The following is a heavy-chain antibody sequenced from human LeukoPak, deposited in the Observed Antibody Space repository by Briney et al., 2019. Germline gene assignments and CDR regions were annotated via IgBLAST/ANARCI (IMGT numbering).Heavy chain of an antibody. Sequence: KPGGSLRLSCAASGFTFSSYSMNWVRQAPGKGLEWVSSISSSSSYIYYADSVKGRFTISRDNSKNTLYLQMNSLRAEDTAVYYCAKDRRQWLSWFDPWGQGTLVTVSS. D-gene: IGHD6-19*01. CDR2: ISSSSSYI. CDR3: AKDRRQWLSWFDP. J-gene: IGHJ5*02. CDR1: GFTFSSYS. V-gene: IGHV3-21*04.